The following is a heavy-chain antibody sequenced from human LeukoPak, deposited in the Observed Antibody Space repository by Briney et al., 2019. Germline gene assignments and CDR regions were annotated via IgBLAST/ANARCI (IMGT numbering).Heavy chain of an antibody. V-gene: IGHV4-30-2*01. Sequence: SETLSLTCAVSGGSISSGGYSWSWIRQPPGKGLEWIGYIYHSGSTYYNPSLKSRVTISVDRSKNQFSLKLSSVTAADTAVYYCARAGYYYGTGSRDNGFDLWGQGTLVTVSS. D-gene: IGHD3-10*01. J-gene: IGHJ5*02. CDR2: IYHSGST. CDR1: GGSISSGGYS. CDR3: ARAGYYYGTGSRDNGFDL.